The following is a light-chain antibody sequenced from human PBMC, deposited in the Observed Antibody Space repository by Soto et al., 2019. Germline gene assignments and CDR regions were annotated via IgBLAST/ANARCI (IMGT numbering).Light chain of an antibody. CDR3: HQYGSSHIT. CDR2: GAS. CDR1: QSVSSSY. V-gene: IGKV3-20*01. Sequence: EIVLTQSPGTLSLSPGERATLSCRASQSVSSSYLAWYQQKPGQAPRLLIYGASSRATGIPDRFSGSGSGTDFTLTISRLEPEDLAVDYCHQYGSSHITCGQGTRLEIK. J-gene: IGKJ5*01.